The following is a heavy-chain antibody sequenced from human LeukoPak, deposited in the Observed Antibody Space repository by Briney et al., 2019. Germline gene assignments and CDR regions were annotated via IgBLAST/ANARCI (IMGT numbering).Heavy chain of an antibody. Sequence: SETLSLTCTVSGDSISSYYWSWIRQPPGKGLEWIGYIYYSGSTNYNPSLKSRVTISVDTSKNQFSLKLSSVTAADTAVYYCARITRNWFDPWGQGTLVTVSS. CDR3: ARITRNWFDP. CDR2: IYYSGST. CDR1: GDSISSYY. V-gene: IGHV4-59*01. J-gene: IGHJ5*02. D-gene: IGHD3-16*01.